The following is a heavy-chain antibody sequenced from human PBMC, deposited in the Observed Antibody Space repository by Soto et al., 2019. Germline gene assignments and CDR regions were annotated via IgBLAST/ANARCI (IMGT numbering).Heavy chain of an antibody. CDR1: GGTFSSYA. CDR3: ARGGAAAGPRKNYYYYGMDV. Sequence: QVQLVQSGAEVKKPGSSVKVSCKASGGTFSSYAISWVRQAPGQGLEWMGGIIPIFGTANYARKFQGRVTITADESTSTAYMELSSLRSEDTAVYYCARGGAAAGPRKNYYYYGMDVWGQGTTVTVSS. V-gene: IGHV1-69*01. J-gene: IGHJ6*02. CDR2: IIPIFGTA. D-gene: IGHD6-13*01.